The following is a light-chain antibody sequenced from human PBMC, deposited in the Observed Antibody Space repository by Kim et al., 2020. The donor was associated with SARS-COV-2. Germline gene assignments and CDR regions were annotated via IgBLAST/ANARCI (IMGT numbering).Light chain of an antibody. Sequence: QTVTRSNSVTSKDGGGDNKVTWCQQHPRKAPALVIYDVSSRPSGVSPRFSGSKSGNTAALTISGIQADDEADYYCGSSTSGATIVFGGGTQLTVL. CDR2: DVS. V-gene: IGLV2-14*03. CDR3: GSSTSGATIV. CDR1: SKDGGGDNK. J-gene: IGLJ2*01.